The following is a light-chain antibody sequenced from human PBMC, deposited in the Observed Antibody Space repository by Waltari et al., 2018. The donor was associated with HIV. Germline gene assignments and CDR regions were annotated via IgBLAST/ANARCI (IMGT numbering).Light chain of an antibody. Sequence: QSALTQPASVSGSLGQSVVISCTGTSNDLGNHNLFSWYQHHPGKVPRIIIYEVTERPSGVSNRFSGSKSANTASLMISGLQAEDEADYYCSSYAGGHSWVFGGGTKLTVL. CDR1: SNDLGNHNL. J-gene: IGLJ3*02. V-gene: IGLV2-23*02. CDR3: SSYAGGHSWV. CDR2: EVT.